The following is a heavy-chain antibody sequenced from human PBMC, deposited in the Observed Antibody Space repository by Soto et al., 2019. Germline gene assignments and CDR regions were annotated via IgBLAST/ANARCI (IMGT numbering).Heavy chain of an antibody. Sequence: QVQLVESGGGLVKPGGSLRLSCAASGFTFSAYYMNWIRQAPGKGLEWVSYISDSATTIYYADSVMGRFTILRDNAKNSMYLQMNSLRAEDTAVYYCAGVVLDSSGFFPWGQGTLVTVSS. CDR2: ISDSATTI. CDR3: AGVVLDSSGFFP. V-gene: IGHV3-11*01. CDR1: GFTFSAYY. D-gene: IGHD3-22*01. J-gene: IGHJ5*02.